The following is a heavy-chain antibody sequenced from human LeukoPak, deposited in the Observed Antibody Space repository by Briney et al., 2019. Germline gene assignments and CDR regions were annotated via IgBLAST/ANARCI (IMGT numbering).Heavy chain of an antibody. D-gene: IGHD2-15*01. Sequence: SQTLSLTCAVYGGSFSGYYWSWIRQPPGKGLEWIGEINHSGSTNYNPSLKSRVTISVDTSKSQFSLKLSSVTAADTAVYYCARVGGYCSGGSCFRRNGHDAFDIWGQGTMVTVSS. CDR2: INHSGST. CDR3: ARVGGYCSGGSCFRRNGHDAFDI. CDR1: GGSFSGYY. J-gene: IGHJ3*02. V-gene: IGHV4-34*01.